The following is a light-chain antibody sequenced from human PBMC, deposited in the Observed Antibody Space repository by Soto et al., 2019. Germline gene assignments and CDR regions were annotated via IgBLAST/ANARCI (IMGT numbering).Light chain of an antibody. Sequence: QSVLTQPPSVSGAPGQRVTISCTGSSSNIGAGYDVHWYQQLPGTAPKLLIYRNSNRPSGVPDRFSGSKSGTSASLAITGLQAEDEADYYCQSYDSLSGSRVFGGGTKLTVL. CDR2: RNS. J-gene: IGLJ2*01. CDR1: SSNIGAGYD. V-gene: IGLV1-40*01. CDR3: QSYDSLSGSRV.